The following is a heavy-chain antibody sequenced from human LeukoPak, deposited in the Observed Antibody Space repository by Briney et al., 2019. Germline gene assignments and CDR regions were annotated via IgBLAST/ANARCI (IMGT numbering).Heavy chain of an antibody. CDR2: ISAYNGNT. J-gene: IGHJ4*02. D-gene: IGHD3-22*01. CDR3: ARDGYYYDSSGHRSKDY. CDR1: GDSFTSYG. Sequence: ASVKVSCKASGDSFTSYGISSVRQAPGQGLEWIGWISAYNGNTNYAQKLQGRVTMTTDTSTSTAYMELRSLRSDDTAVYYCARDGYYYDSSGHRSKDYWGQGTLVTVSS. V-gene: IGHV1-18*01.